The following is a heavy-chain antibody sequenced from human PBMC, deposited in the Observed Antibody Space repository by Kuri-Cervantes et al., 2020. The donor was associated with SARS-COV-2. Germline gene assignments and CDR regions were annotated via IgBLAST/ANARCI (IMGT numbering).Heavy chain of an antibody. CDR2: INSYGSST. CDR1: GFTFSSYW. CDR3: ARDPFILLKGPSGMGMSGPKSYFDS. V-gene: IGHV3-74*01. D-gene: IGHD7-27*01. Sequence: GESLKISCAASGFTFSSYWMHWVRQAPGKGLVWVSRINSYGSSTSYADSVKGRFTISGDNDNDSLYLQMEGLTVDDTALYYCARDPFILLKGPSGMGMSGPKSYFDSWGEGTLVTVSS. J-gene: IGHJ4*02.